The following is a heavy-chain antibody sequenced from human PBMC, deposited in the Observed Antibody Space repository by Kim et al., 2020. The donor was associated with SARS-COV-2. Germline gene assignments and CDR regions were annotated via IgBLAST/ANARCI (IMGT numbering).Heavy chain of an antibody. J-gene: IGHJ6*02. V-gene: IGHV3-23*01. CDR3: AVESNWSWGYYYYGMDV. CDR1: GFTFSSYA. D-gene: IGHD6-13*01. CDR2: ISGSGGST. Sequence: GGSLRLSCAASGFTFSSYAMSWVRQATGKGLEWVSAISGSGGSTYYADSVKGRFTISRDNSKNTLYLQMNSLRAEDTAVYYCAVESNWSWGYYYYGMDVWGPGTTVTVSS.